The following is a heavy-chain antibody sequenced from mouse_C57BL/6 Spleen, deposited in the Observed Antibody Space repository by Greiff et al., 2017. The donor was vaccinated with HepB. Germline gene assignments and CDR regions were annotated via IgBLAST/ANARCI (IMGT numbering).Heavy chain of an antibody. J-gene: IGHJ1*03. V-gene: IGHV3-6*01. Sequence: DVQLQESGPGLVKPSQSLSLTCSVTGYSITSGYYWNWIRQFPGNKLEWMGYISYDGSNNYNPSLKNRISITRDTSKNQFFLKLNSVTTEDTATYYCARDKDWDRYFDVWGTGTTVTVSS. CDR3: ARDKDWDRYFDV. CDR2: ISYDGSN. CDR1: GYSITSGYY. D-gene: IGHD4-1*01.